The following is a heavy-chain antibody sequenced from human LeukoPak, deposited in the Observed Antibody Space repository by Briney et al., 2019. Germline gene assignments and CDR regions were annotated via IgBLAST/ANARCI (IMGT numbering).Heavy chain of an antibody. CDR1: GGSISSGGYY. CDR2: IYYSGST. Sequence: PSQTLSLTCTVSGGSISSGGYYWSWIRQHPGKGLEWIGYIYYSGSTYYNPSLKSRVTISVDTSKNQFSLKLSSVTAADTAVYYCARGSDDYGDYRLSFLFDYWGQGTLVTVSS. V-gene: IGHV4-31*03. D-gene: IGHD4-17*01. CDR3: ARGSDDYGDYRLSFLFDY. J-gene: IGHJ4*02.